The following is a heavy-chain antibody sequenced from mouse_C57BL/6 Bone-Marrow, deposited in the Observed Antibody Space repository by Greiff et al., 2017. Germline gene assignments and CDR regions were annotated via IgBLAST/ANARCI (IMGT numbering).Heavy chain of an antibody. CDR2: ISGGGGNT. CDR3: SRQVTTVLATKYFDV. Sequence: EVQLVESGGGLVKPGGSLKLSCAASGFTFSSYTMSWVRQTPEKRLQWVAAISGGGGNTYYPDRVKGRFTISRDNDKNNLYLQMSSLRSEDTALYYCSRQVTTVLATKYFDVWGTGTTVTVSS. CDR1: GFTFSSYT. V-gene: IGHV5-9*01. J-gene: IGHJ1*03. D-gene: IGHD1-1*01.